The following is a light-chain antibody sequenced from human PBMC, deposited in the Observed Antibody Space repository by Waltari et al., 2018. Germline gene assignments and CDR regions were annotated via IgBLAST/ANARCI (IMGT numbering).Light chain of an antibody. V-gene: IGKV2-30*01. J-gene: IGKJ1*01. CDR3: MQGLHWPRT. CDR1: QSLVNNDGNTF. CDR2: KVS. Sequence: DVVMTQSPLSLPVTLGQPASISCRSSQSLVNNDGNTFLSWVQQRPGQSPRRLIYKVSNRDSGVPDRVSGSGSGTDFTLKISRVEAEDVGVYYCMQGLHWPRTFGQGTKVEIK.